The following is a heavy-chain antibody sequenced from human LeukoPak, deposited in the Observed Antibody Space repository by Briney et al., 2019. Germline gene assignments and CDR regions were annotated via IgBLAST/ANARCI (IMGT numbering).Heavy chain of an antibody. CDR2: IIPIFGTA. J-gene: IGHJ6*02. CDR1: GGTFSSYA. V-gene: IGHV1-69*13. Sequence: GASVKVSCTASGGTFSSYAISWVRQAPGQGLEWMGGIIPIFGTANYAQKFQGRVTITADESTSTAYMELSSLRSEDTAVYYCASDYCSGGSCYPRPSYGMDVWGQGTTVTVSS. CDR3: ASDYCSGGSCYPRPSYGMDV. D-gene: IGHD2-15*01.